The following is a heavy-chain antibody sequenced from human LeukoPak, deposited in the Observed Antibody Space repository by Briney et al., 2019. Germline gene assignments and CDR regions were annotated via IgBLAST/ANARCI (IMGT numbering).Heavy chain of an antibody. Sequence: GRSLRLSCAASGFTFSSYAMHWVRQAPGKGLEWVAVISYDGSNKYYADSVKGRFTISRDNSKNTLYLQMNSLRADDTALYFCARGGDSIKHFYYYYMDVWGKGTTVTVSS. V-gene: IGHV3-30*04. D-gene: IGHD3-22*01. CDR1: GFTFSSYA. J-gene: IGHJ6*03. CDR3: ARGGDSIKHFYYYYMDV. CDR2: ISYDGSNK.